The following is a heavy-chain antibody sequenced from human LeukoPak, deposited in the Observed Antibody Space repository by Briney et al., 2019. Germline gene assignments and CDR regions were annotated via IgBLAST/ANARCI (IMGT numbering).Heavy chain of an antibody. Sequence: SETLSLTCSVSGGSISSGSYYWSWIRQPAGKGLEWIGRIYTSGSTNYNPSLKSRVTISVDTSKNQFSLKLSSVTAADTAVYYCARTHFPRGYFDYWGQGTLVTVSS. CDR2: IYTSGST. CDR1: GGSISSGSYY. V-gene: IGHV4-61*02. CDR3: ARTHFPRGYFDY. J-gene: IGHJ4*02.